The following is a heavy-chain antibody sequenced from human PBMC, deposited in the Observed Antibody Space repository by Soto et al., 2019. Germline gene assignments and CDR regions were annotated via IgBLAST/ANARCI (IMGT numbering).Heavy chain of an antibody. J-gene: IGHJ6*02. CDR1: GGSISSYY. CDR2: IYYSGST. D-gene: IGHD4-4*01. CDR3: ARDLVTVTTGDYYYYGMDV. Sequence: QVQLQESGPGLVKPSETLSLTCTVSGGSISSYYWSWIRQPPGKGLEWIGYIYYSGSTNYNPSLKSRATISVDTSKNQFSLKLSSVTAADTAVYYCARDLVTVTTGDYYYYGMDVWGQGTTVTVSS. V-gene: IGHV4-59*01.